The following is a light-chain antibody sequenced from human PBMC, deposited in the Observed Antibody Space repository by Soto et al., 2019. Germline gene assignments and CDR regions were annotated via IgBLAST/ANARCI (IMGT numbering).Light chain of an antibody. CDR3: CSSAGRYTLI. CDR2: DVT. J-gene: IGLJ2*01. CDR1: SSDVGAYNY. V-gene: IGLV2-11*01. Sequence: QSALTQPRSVSGSHGQSVTISCTGTSSDVGAYNYVSWYQQHPGKAPKMMIYDVTKRPSGVPDRFSGSKSGNTASLTISGLRAEDEADCYCCSSAGRYTLILGGGTKLTVL.